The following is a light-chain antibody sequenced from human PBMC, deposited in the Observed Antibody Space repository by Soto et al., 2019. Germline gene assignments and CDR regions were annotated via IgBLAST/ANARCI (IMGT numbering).Light chain of an antibody. CDR2: GAS. Sequence: IVMTQSSATLSVAPGERVTFSCRASQGISRKVAWYQHKPGQAPRLLISGASTGATGIPARFSGSGSGTEFTLTISSLQSEDCAIYYCQQYHTWPITFGGGTKVEIK. CDR3: QQYHTWPIT. CDR1: QGISRK. J-gene: IGKJ4*01. V-gene: IGKV3-15*01.